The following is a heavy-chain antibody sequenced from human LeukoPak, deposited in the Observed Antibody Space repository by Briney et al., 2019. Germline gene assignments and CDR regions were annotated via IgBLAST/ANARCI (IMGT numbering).Heavy chain of an antibody. Sequence: GGSLRLSCAASGFTFSSYGMSWVRQAPGKGLEWVSAISGSGGSTYYADSVKGRFTISRDNSKNTLYLQMNSLRAEDTAVYYCARVYWGMMTYFDYWGQGTLVTVSS. V-gene: IGHV3-23*01. D-gene: IGHD3-16*01. CDR2: ISGSGGST. J-gene: IGHJ4*02. CDR1: GFTFSSYG. CDR3: ARVYWGMMTYFDY.